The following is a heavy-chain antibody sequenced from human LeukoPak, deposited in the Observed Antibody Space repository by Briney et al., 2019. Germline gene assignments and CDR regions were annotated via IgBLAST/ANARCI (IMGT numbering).Heavy chain of an antibody. Sequence: GGSLRLSCAASGFTFGSYAMRWVRQAPGKGLEWVSSISGGGSRKYYADSVKGRFTISRDNSKNTLYLQMNSLRAEDTAVYYCAKETTVTGRTLFDYWGQGTLVTVSS. V-gene: IGHV3-23*01. D-gene: IGHD4-17*01. CDR2: ISGGGSRK. J-gene: IGHJ4*02. CDR1: GFTFGSYA. CDR3: AKETTVTGRTLFDY.